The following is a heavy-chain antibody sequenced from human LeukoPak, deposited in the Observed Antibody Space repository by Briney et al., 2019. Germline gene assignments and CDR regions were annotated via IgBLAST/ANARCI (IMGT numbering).Heavy chain of an antibody. CDR1: GIALSTSVVG. CDR2: NCWDEDK. D-gene: IGHD2-21*02. Sequence: RLNARQTLTLTCTFSGIALSTSVVGVWWIRHPPSKALEGLALNCWDEDKPYSPSTKSTLTITKDTSKNQVVLTMTNMDPVDTTTYYCAHRVTGGFDPWGQGTLVTVSS. V-gene: IGHV2-5*02. CDR3: AHRVTGGFDP. J-gene: IGHJ5*02.